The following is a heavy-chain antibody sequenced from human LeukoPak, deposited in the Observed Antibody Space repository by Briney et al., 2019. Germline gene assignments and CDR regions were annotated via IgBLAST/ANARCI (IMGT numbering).Heavy chain of an antibody. D-gene: IGHD5-12*01. CDR1: GLTFSSYA. Sequence: GGSLRLSCAASGLTFSSYAMSWVRQAPGKGLEWVSAISGSGGSTYYADSVKGRFTISRDNSKNTLYLQMNSLRAEDTAVYYCAKDQRVRVAPLYYFDYWGQGTLVTVSS. CDR3: AKDQRVRVAPLYYFDY. CDR2: ISGSGGST. V-gene: IGHV3-23*01. J-gene: IGHJ4*02.